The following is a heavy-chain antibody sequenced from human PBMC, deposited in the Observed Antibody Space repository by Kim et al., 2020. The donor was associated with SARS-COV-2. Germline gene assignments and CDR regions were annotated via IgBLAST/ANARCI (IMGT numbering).Heavy chain of an antibody. CDR1: GITVSRDY. Sequence: GGSLRLSCAVSGITVSRDYMSWARQAPGKGLEWLSVIYRDGSTYYADPVRGRFTISRDNSKNTLWLQMNSLRVEDTAVYYCVRGGGAYCGNDCTRTLEIWGQGTVVTVSS. V-gene: IGHV3-53*01. CDR2: IYRDGST. CDR3: VRGGGAYCGNDCTRTLEI. D-gene: IGHD2-21*02. J-gene: IGHJ3*02.